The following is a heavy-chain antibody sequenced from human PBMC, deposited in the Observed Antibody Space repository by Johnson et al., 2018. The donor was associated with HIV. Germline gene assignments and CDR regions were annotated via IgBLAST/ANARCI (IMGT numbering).Heavy chain of an antibody. CDR1: GFSFSTYN. CDR3: AKERTAMVTPFDI. V-gene: IGHV3-30*18. CDR2: ISYSGSDS. Sequence: QVQLVESGGGVVQPGRSLRLSCAASGFSFSTYNMHWVRHAPGRGLEWVAFISYSGSDSYYVDSVQGRFTVARDNSENTLFLQMNSLRDEDTAVYYCAKERTAMVTPFDIWGQGTMVTVSS. J-gene: IGHJ3*02. D-gene: IGHD5-18*01.